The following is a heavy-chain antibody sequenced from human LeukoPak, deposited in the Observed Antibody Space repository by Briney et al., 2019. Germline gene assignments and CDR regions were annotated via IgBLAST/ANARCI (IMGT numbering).Heavy chain of an antibody. CDR3: ARDHNYAFDN. Sequence: SGGSLRLSCTASGFPFIEYSMNCVRQAPGKGLEWISYIGIDSGNTKYADSVRGRFTISADKAKNSLYLQMNSLRVEHTAVYYCARDHNYAFDNWGQGTLVSVAS. CDR2: IGIDSGNT. CDR1: GFPFIEYS. V-gene: IGHV3-48*01. J-gene: IGHJ4*02. D-gene: IGHD1-1*01.